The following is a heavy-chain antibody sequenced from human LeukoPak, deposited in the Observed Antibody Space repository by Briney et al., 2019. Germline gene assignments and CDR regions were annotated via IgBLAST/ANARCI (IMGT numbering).Heavy chain of an antibody. J-gene: IGHJ4*02. D-gene: IGHD3-22*01. CDR1: GFTFSSYA. V-gene: IGHV3-23*01. CDR3: AKPPHYDSSGYYYPYYFDY. Sequence: GGSLRLSRAASGFTFSSYAMSWVRQAPGKGLEWVSAISGSGGSTYYADSVKGRFTISRDNSKNTLYLQMNSLRAEDTAVYYCAKPPHYDSSGYYYPYYFDYWGQGTLVTVSS. CDR2: ISGSGGST.